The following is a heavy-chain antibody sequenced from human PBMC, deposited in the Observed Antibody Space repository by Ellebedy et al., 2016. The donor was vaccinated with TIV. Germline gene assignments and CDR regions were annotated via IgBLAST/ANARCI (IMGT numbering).Heavy chain of an antibody. CDR3: ARDQYTMTTWTSPFDF. CDR2: ISYDGSIK. J-gene: IGHJ4*02. CDR1: GFTFSHYA. Sequence: GESLKISCAASGFTFSHYAMHWVRQAPGKGLEWVAVISYDGSIKYYADSVKGRFTISRDNSKNTLYLQMNSLRADDTAVFYCARDQYTMTTWTSPFDFWGQGTLVTVSS. D-gene: IGHD4-17*01. V-gene: IGHV3-30*01.